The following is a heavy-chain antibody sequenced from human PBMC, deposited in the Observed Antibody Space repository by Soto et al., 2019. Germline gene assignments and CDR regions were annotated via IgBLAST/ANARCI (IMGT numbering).Heavy chain of an antibody. D-gene: IGHD2-2*01. J-gene: IGHJ4*02. CDR2: IYTSGST. V-gene: IGHV4-4*07. CDR3: ARACSSNSCYDVFDY. Sequence: SETLSLTCTVSGGSISSYYWGWIRQPAGKGLEWIGRIYTSGSTNYNPSLKSRVTMSVDTSKNQFSLKLSSVTAADTAVYYCARACSSNSCYDVFDYWGQGTLVTAPQ. CDR1: GGSISSYY.